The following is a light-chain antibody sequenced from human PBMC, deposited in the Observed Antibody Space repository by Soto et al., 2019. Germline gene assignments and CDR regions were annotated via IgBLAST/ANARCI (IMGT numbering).Light chain of an antibody. V-gene: IGLV2-14*01. CDR3: SKKPSSSPPLV. CDR1: TSDVGAYNY. J-gene: IGLJ1*01. CDR2: EVS. Sequence: QSALTQPASVSGSPGQSITISCTGSTSDVGAYNYVSWYKHHPGQAPQLMIYEVSNRPSGVSNRFSGSKSGNTASLTISGPRADDGGDYYGSKKPSSSPPLVFGTGP.